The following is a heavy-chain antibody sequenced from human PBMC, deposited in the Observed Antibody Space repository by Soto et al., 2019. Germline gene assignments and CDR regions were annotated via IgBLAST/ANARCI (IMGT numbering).Heavy chain of an antibody. V-gene: IGHV5-51*03. CDR1: GYIFTNFW. CDR3: ARGINWFDP. CDR2: IYPGDSDT. J-gene: IGHJ5*02. Sequence: EVQLVQSGAEVKKPGESLKISCKGSGYIFTNFWIGWVRQMPGKGLVWMGMIYPGDSDTRYSPSFQGHVTLSVDKSISTAYLHWNSLKASDTAMYYCARGINWFDPWGQGSLVTVSS.